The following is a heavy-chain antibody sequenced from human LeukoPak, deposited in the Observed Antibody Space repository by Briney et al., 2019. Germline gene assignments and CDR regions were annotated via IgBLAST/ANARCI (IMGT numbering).Heavy chain of an antibody. Sequence: RSGGSLRLSCAASGFTFSSYGMHWVRQAPGKGLEWVAVISTDGNDKYYSDSVKGRFTISRDNSKNTVYLQMNSLRAEDTAVYYCAKVHYYDSSGYLEYWGQGTLVTVSS. CDR2: ISTDGNDK. D-gene: IGHD3-22*01. CDR3: AKVHYYDSSGYLEY. V-gene: IGHV3-30*18. CDR1: GFTFSSYG. J-gene: IGHJ4*02.